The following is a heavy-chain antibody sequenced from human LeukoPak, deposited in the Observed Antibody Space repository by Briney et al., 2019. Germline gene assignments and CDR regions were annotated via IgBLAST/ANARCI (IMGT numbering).Heavy chain of an antibody. Sequence: SETLSLTCIVSGYSIGSDFYWGWIRPPPGKGLEWIASIYRSGNTYSNSSLKSRVSMSIDTSKNHFSLRLTSVTAADTAVYYCARHSVASPSDAWGPGTLVTVSS. CDR2: IYRSGNT. V-gene: IGHV4-38-2*02. CDR3: ARHSVASPSDA. J-gene: IGHJ5*02. D-gene: IGHD2-21*01. CDR1: GYSIGSDFY.